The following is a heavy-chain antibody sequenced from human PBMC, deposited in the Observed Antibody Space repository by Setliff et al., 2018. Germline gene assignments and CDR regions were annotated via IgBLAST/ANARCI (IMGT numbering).Heavy chain of an antibody. CDR3: ARGGCSATSCLDY. J-gene: IGHJ4*02. V-gene: IGHV3-21*01. CDR1: GFTFDDYT. Sequence: GGSLRLSCAASGFTFDDYTINWVRQAPGKGLEWVSTISSRSSHIYYADSVKGRFTISRDNAKNTLYLQMNSLEAEDTAVYYCARGGCSATSCLDYWGQGILVTVSS. D-gene: IGHD2-2*01. CDR2: ISSRSSHI.